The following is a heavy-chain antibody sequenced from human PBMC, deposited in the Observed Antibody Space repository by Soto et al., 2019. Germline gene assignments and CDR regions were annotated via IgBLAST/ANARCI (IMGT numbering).Heavy chain of an antibody. V-gene: IGHV3-30*18. D-gene: IGHD6-19*01. CDR3: AKGVPGTAVEEPFDY. CDR1: GFTFSSYG. J-gene: IGHJ4*02. Sequence: QVQLVESGRGVVQPGRSLRLSCAASGFTFSSYGMHWVRQAPGKGLEWVAVISYDGSNKYYADSVKGRFTISRDNSKNTLYLQMNSLRAEDTAVYYCAKGVPGTAVEEPFDYWGQGTLVTVSS. CDR2: ISYDGSNK.